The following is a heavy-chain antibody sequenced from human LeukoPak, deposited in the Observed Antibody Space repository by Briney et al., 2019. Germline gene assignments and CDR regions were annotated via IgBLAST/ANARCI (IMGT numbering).Heavy chain of an antibody. D-gene: IGHD3-22*01. J-gene: IGHJ4*02. Sequence: PGGSLRLSCAASGFTFSSFAMSWVREAPGKGLERVSVISDSGGSTYYADSVKGRFTISRDNSKNTLYLQLNSLRAEDTAVYYCANRRYGYYSFSDYWGQGTLVTVSS. CDR2: ISDSGGST. CDR3: ANRRYGYYSFSDY. CDR1: GFTFSSFA. V-gene: IGHV3-23*01.